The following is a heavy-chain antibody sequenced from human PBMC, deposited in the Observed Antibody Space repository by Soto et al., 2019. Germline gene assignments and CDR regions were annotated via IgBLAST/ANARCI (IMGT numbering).Heavy chain of an antibody. D-gene: IGHD2-8*01. CDR1: GGSISSSSYY. Sequence: QLQLQESGPGLVKPSETLSLTCTVSGGSISSSSYYWGWIRQPPGKGLEWIGSIYYSGSTYYNPSLKSRVTISVDTSKNQFSLKLSSVTAADTAVYYCARHLVLLMVYSLSSFDYWGQGTLVTVSS. CDR2: IYYSGST. CDR3: ARHLVLLMVYSLSSFDY. J-gene: IGHJ4*02. V-gene: IGHV4-39*01.